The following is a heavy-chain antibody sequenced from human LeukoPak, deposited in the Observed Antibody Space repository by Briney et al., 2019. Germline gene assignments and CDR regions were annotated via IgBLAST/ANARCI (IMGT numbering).Heavy chain of an antibody. D-gene: IGHD3-10*01. CDR1: RFTFTNAW. CDR3: STLWYGA. J-gene: IGHJ5*02. Sequence: GGSLRLSCAASRFTFTNAWMYWVRQAPGKGLEWVGRIKSKTDGGTSDYAAPVTGRFTISRDDSKSTLYLEMNSLKTEDTGVYYCSTLWYGAWGQGTLVTVSS. CDR2: IKSKTDGGTS. V-gene: IGHV3-15*01.